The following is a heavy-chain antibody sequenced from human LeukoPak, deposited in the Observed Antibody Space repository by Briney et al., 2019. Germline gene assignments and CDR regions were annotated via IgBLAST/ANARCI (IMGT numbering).Heavy chain of an antibody. V-gene: IGHV3-74*01. J-gene: IGHJ4*01. CDR2: MNSAGTTI. CDR3: IREVQVRASASLGL. D-gene: IGHD1-1*01. CDR1: GFTISGFW. Sequence: PGRSLRLSCAASGFTISGFWMHCVRHVPGEGLVWVARMNSAGTTINYADSVKGRFTISRDNVRNTLHLQMNNLSLEDTAVYFCIREVQVRASASLGLWGRGTLVTVS.